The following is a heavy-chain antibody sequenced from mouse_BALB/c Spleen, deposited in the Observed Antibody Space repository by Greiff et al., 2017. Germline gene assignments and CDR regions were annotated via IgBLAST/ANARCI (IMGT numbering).Heavy chain of an antibody. CDR2: ISSGSSTI. Sequence: EVKLVESGGGLVQPGGSRKLSCAASGFTFSSFGMHWVRQAPEKGLEWVAYISSGSSTIYYADTVKGRFTISRDNPKNTLFLQMTSLRSEDTAMYYCARSGLLRLRLYYAMDYWGQGTSVTVSS. D-gene: IGHD1-2*01. CDR1: GFTFSSFG. V-gene: IGHV5-17*02. CDR3: ARSGLLRLRLYYAMDY. J-gene: IGHJ4*01.